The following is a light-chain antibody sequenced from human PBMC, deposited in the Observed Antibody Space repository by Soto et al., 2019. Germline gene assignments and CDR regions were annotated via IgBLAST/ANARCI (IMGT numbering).Light chain of an antibody. V-gene: IGKV1-9*01. CDR1: QGISSY. CDR3: QQLNSYS. CDR2: AAS. Sequence: DIQLTQSPSFLSASVGDRVTITSRASQGISSYLAWYQQKPGKAPKLLIYAASTLQSGVPSRFSGSGSGTEFTLTISSLQPEDFATYYCQQLNSYSFGGGTKVDIK. J-gene: IGKJ4*01.